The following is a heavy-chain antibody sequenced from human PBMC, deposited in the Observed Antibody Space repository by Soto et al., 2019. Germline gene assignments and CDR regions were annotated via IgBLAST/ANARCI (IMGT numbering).Heavy chain of an antibody. D-gene: IGHD5-12*01. CDR2: IYPGDSDA. CDR1: GYSFSTYW. CDR3: ARARVATPRLEDPFDI. Sequence: HGESLKISCKGSGYSFSTYWLAWVRQMPGKGLEYMGIIYPGDSDARYSPSFQGQVTISADKSINTAYLQCSSLKASDTAIYYCARARVATPRLEDPFDIWGQGTLVTVSS. V-gene: IGHV5-51*01. J-gene: IGHJ3*02.